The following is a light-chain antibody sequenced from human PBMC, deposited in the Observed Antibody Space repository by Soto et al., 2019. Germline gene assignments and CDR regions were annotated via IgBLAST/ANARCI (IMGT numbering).Light chain of an antibody. J-gene: IGLJ2*01. CDR3: CSYTGSYSFEV. CDR2: DVS. CDR1: SSDVGGYNH. Sequence: QSALTQPRSVSGSPGQSVTISCTGTSSDVGGYNHVSWYQQHPGKAPKLMIYDVSKRPSGVPDRFSGSKSGTTASLTISGIQAEDEADYYCCSYTGSYSFEVFGGGTKVTVL. V-gene: IGLV2-11*01.